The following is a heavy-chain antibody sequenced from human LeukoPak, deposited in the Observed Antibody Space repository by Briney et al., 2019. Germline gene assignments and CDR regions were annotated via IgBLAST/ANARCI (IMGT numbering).Heavy chain of an antibody. CDR2: IYYSGST. Sequence: SETLSLTCNVSDGSIGSYYWTWIRQPPGEGLEWTGYIYYSGSTNYNPSLKSRVTMSVDTSKSQFSLNLSSVTAVDTAVYYCARLDSSAYTIDYWGQGTLVTVSS. CDR1: DGSIGSYY. CDR3: ARLDSSAYTIDY. V-gene: IGHV4-59*01. D-gene: IGHD6-19*01. J-gene: IGHJ4*02.